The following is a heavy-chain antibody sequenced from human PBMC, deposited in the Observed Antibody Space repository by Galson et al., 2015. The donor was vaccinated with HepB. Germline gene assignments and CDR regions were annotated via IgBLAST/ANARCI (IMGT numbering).Heavy chain of an antibody. CDR3: AIEDPGLRFDF. D-gene: IGHD4-17*01. Sequence: SLRLSCAASGFTFSSYAMSWVRQAPGKGLERVSAISGNGGSTKYADSVKGQFTISRDNSKNTVYLQMNSLRAEDTAIYYCAIEDPGLRFDFWGQGTLVTVSS. J-gene: IGHJ4*02. CDR1: GFTFSSYA. V-gene: IGHV3-23*01. CDR2: ISGNGGST.